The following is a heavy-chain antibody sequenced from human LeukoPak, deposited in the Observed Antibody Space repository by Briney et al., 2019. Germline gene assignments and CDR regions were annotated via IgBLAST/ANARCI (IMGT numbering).Heavy chain of an antibody. J-gene: IGHJ6*02. CDR3: TPVLRFLEWLSPYYYGMDV. Sequence: GGSLRLSCAASGFTFSSYGMHWVRQAPGKGLEWVAVISYDGSNKYYADSVKGRFTISRDNSKNTLYLQMNSLRAEDTAVYYCTPVLRFLEWLSPYYYGMDVWGQGTTVTVSS. V-gene: IGHV3-30*03. D-gene: IGHD3-3*01. CDR2: ISYDGSNK. CDR1: GFTFSSYG.